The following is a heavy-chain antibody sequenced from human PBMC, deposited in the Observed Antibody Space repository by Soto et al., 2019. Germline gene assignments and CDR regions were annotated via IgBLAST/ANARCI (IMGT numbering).Heavy chain of an antibody. D-gene: IGHD4-17*01. CDR1: GGSISSGGYS. Sequence: SEILSLTCAVSGGSISSGGYSWSWIRQPPGKGLEWIGYIYHSGGTYYNPSLKSRVTISVDRSKNQFSLKLSSVTAADTAVYYCARGMTTVTTYDYWGQGTLVTVSS. J-gene: IGHJ4*02. CDR2: IYHSGGT. CDR3: ARGMTTVTTYDY. V-gene: IGHV4-30-2*01.